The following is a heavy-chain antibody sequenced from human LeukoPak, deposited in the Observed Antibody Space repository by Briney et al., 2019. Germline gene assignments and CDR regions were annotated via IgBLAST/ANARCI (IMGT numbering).Heavy chain of an antibody. D-gene: IGHD6-19*01. V-gene: IGHV4-59*08. CDR3: ASGGSGWTGGAFDI. CDR1: GGSISSYY. J-gene: IGHJ3*02. Sequence: SETLSLTCTVSGGSISSYYWSWIGQPPGKGLEWIGYIYYSGSTNYNPSLKSRVTISVDTSKNQFSLKLSSVTAADTAVYYCASGGSGWTGGAFDIWGQGTMVTVSS. CDR2: IYYSGST.